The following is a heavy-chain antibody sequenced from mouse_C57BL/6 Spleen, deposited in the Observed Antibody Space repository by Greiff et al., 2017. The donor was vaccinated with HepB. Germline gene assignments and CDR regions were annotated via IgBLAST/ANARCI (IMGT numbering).Heavy chain of an antibody. Sequence: EVKLQESGGGLVQPGGSLKLSCAASGFTFSDYYMYWVRQTPEKRLEWVAYISNGGGSTYYPDTVKGRFTISRDNAKNTLYLQMSRLKSEDTAVYYCARRGYYDYDVEYFDVWGTGTTVTVSS. D-gene: IGHD2-4*01. V-gene: IGHV5-12*01. J-gene: IGHJ1*03. CDR1: GFTFSDYY. CDR2: ISNGGGST. CDR3: ARRGYYDYDVEYFDV.